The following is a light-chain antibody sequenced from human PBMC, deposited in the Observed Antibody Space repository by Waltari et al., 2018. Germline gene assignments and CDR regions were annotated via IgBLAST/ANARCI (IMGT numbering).Light chain of an antibody. CDR3: TSHAGTNSV. V-gene: IGLV2-8*01. CDR1: SSDVGGDNY. CDR2: QVS. Sequence: QSALTQLPSASGSPGQSVTMSCTGTSSDVGGDNYVSWYQQHPGKAPKLLIYQVSKRPSWVPGRFSGSNAGNTASLTVSGLQAEDEAEYFCTSHAGTNSVFGGGTKLTVL. J-gene: IGLJ3*02.